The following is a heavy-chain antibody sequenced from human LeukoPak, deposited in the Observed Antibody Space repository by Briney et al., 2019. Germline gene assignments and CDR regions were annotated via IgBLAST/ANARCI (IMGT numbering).Heavy chain of an antibody. CDR2: IKEDGSEK. D-gene: IGHD3-16*01. CDR1: GFTFSSYW. J-gene: IGHJ4*02. V-gene: IGHV3-7*01. CDR3: ARELNGYGYYFFDY. Sequence: GGSLRLSCAASGFTFSSYWMSWVRQAPGKGLEWVANIKEDGSEKYYVDSVKGRFTISRDNAKNSLYLQMNGLGAEDTAVYYCARELNGYGYYFFDYWGPGTLVTVSS.